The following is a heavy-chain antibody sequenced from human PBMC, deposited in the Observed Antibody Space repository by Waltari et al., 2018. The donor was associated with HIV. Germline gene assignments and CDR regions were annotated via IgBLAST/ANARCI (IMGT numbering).Heavy chain of an antibody. CDR2: MRSTSSFI. CDR3: ASEDFLSGPHN. Sequence: EVQLVESGAGLVKPGGSLRLSCVVSGFTFNTFSMKWVRQAPGKGLEWVSAMRSTSSFIYYADSVKGRFTIARDNGKNSLYRQINNLRVEDTAVYYCASEDFLSGPHNWGQGTLVTVSS. CDR1: GFTFNTFS. D-gene: IGHD3-3*01. V-gene: IGHV3-21*01. J-gene: IGHJ4*02.